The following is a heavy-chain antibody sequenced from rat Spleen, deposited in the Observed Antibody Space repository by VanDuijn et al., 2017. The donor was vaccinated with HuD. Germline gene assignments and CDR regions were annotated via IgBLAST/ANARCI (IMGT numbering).Heavy chain of an antibody. V-gene: IGHV2-6*01. D-gene: IGHD1-2*01. J-gene: IGHJ2*01. CDR1: GFSLSSNS. CDR2: ISSGGTT. Sequence: QVQLKESGPGLVQPSQTLSLTCTVSGFSLSSNSEHWIRQPPGKGLEWIAAISSGGTTYYSSVFKSRLSISRDTSKNQVFLSMSRLQTEDTAMYFCARSDFSSPYYFDYWGQGVMVTVSS. CDR3: ARSDFSSPYYFDY.